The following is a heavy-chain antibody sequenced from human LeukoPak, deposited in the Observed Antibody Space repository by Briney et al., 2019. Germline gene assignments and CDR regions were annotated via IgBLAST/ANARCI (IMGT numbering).Heavy chain of an antibody. V-gene: IGHV3-23*01. CDR3: ARDNQNYYDSSGYYGY. CDR2: ISGSGGST. J-gene: IGHJ4*02. Sequence: PGGSLRLSCAASGFTFSSYAVTWVRQAPGKGLEWVSAISGSGGSTYYADSVKGRFTVSRDNSKNTLYLQMNSLRAEDTAVYYCARDNQNYYDSSGYYGYWGQGTLVTVSS. CDR1: GFTFSSYA. D-gene: IGHD3-22*01.